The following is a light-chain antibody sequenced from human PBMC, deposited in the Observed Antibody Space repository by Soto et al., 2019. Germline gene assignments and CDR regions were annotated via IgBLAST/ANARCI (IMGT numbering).Light chain of an antibody. CDR2: DAS. CDR3: QQYNSYSQT. J-gene: IGKJ1*01. Sequence: DIQMAQSPSTLAASVGYRCTITCLASQSISTWLAWYQQKPGKVPKLLIYDASSLESGVPSRFGGSGSGTEFTLTISSLRPDDSATYYCQQYNSYSQTFGQGTKVDIK. V-gene: IGKV1-5*01. CDR1: QSISTW.